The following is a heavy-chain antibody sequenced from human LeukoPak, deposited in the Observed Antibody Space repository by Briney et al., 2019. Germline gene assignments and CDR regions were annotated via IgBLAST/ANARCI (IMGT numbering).Heavy chain of an antibody. D-gene: IGHD4-17*01. Sequence: SGTLSLTCTVSGGSISSYYWSWIRQPPGKGLEWIGYIYYSGSTNYNPSLKSRVTISVDTSKNQFSLKLSSVTAADTAVYYCARNHQSFYGDHGPPWFDYWGQGTLVTVSS. CDR1: GGSISSYY. V-gene: IGHV4-59*01. CDR2: IYYSGST. J-gene: IGHJ4*02. CDR3: ARNHQSFYGDHGPPWFDY.